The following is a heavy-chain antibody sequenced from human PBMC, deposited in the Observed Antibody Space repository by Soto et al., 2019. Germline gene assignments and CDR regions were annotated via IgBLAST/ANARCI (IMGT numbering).Heavy chain of an antibody. CDR1: GYTLSNYA. J-gene: IGHJ4*02. V-gene: IGHV1-18*01. CDR2: ISGYNGNT. CDR3: ARDTTYSSGWNFDY. D-gene: IGHD6-19*01. Sequence: QVQLVQSGAAVKKPGASVKVSCKASGYTLSNYAITWVRQAPGQGLEWMGWISGYNGNTNYAQKLQGRVTMTTDTSTSTVYMELRSLRSDDTAVYYCARDTTYSSGWNFDYWGQGTLVTVSS.